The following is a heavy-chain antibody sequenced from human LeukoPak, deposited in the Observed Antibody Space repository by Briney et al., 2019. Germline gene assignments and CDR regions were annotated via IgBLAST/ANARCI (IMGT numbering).Heavy chain of an antibody. CDR3: ARDRYCGSGSYGVPSDY. J-gene: IGHJ4*02. CDR1: GFTFSSYS. V-gene: IGHV3-21*01. D-gene: IGHD3-10*01. CDR2: ISSSSSYI. Sequence: GGSLRLSCAASGFTFSSYSMNWVRQAPGKGLEWVSSISSSSSYIYYADSVKGRFTISRDNAKNSLYLQMNSLRAEDTAVYYCARDRYCGSGSYGVPSDYWGRGTLVTVSS.